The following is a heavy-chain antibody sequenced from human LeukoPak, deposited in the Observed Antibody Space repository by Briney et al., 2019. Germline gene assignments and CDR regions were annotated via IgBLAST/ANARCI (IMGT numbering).Heavy chain of an antibody. V-gene: IGHV1-69*13. CDR3: ARLGSGSQDY. J-gene: IGHJ4*02. Sequence: GASVTVSCKASGGTFSSYAISWGRLAPGQGLEWVGGIIPIFGTANYAQKFQGRVTITADESTSTAYMELSSLRSEDTAVYYCARLGSGSQDYWGQGTLVTVSS. CDR1: GGTFSSYA. CDR2: IIPIFGTA. D-gene: IGHD1-26*01.